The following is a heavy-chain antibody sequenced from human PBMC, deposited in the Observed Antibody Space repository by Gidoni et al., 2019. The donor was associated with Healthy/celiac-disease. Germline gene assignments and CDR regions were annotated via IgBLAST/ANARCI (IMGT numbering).Heavy chain of an antibody. CDR3: ARGRIVLMVYAPRGKNWFDP. D-gene: IGHD2-8*01. J-gene: IGHJ5*02. V-gene: IGHV4-34*01. Sequence: QVQLQQWGAGLLKPSETLSLTCAVYGGSFSGYYWSWIRQPPGKGLEWIGEINHSGSTNYNPSLKSRVIISVDTSKNQFSLKLSSVTAADTAVYYCARGRIVLMVYAPRGKNWFDPWGQGTLVTVSS. CDR1: GGSFSGYY. CDR2: INHSGST.